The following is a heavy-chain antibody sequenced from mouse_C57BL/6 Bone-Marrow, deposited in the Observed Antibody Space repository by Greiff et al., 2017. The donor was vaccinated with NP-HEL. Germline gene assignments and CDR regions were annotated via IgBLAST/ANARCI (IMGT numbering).Heavy chain of an antibody. CDR2: IWSGGST. J-gene: IGHJ4*01. CDR3: APQFITTVAYAMDY. Sequence: QVTLKVSGPGLVQPSQSLSITCTVSGFSLTSYGVHWVRQSPGKGLEWLGVIWSGGSTDYNAAFISRLSISKDNSKSQVFFKMNSLQADDTAIYYCAPQFITTVAYAMDYWGQGTSVTVSS. D-gene: IGHD1-1*01. V-gene: IGHV2-2*01. CDR1: GFSLTSYG.